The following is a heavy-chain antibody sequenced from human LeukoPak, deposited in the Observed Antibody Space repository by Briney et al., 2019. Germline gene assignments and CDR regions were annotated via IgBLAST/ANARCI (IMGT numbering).Heavy chain of an antibody. CDR2: IDPSDSYT. D-gene: IGHD6-25*01. CDR3: AKRVERQVGGSLYYYYGMDV. CDR1: GYSFTSYW. V-gene: IGHV5-10-1*01. J-gene: IGHJ6*02. Sequence: RTGESLKISCKGSGYSFTSYWISWVRQMPGKGLEWMGRIDPSDSYTNYSPSFQGHVTISADKSISTAYLQWSSLKASDTAMYYCAKRVERQVGGSLYYYYGMDVWGQGTTVTVSS.